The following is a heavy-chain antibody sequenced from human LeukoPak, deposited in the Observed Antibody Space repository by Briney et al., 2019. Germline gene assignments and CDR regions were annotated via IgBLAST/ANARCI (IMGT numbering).Heavy chain of an antibody. V-gene: IGHV4-59*12. D-gene: IGHD2-2*01. CDR3: ARDRVVPAARAYYFDY. CDR2: VYYSGTT. CDR1: GGSISSYY. J-gene: IGHJ4*02. Sequence: PSETLSLTCIVSGGSISSYYWSWIRQPPGKGLEWIGYVYYSGTTNYNPSLKSRVTMSVDTSKNQFSLKLSSVTAADTAVYYCARDRVVPAARAYYFDYWGQGTLVTVSS.